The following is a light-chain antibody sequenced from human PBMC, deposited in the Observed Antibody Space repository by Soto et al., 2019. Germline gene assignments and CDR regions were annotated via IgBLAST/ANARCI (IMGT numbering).Light chain of an antibody. CDR2: YDD. Sequence: QAVVTQPPSVSEAPRQRVTISCSGSSSNIGNNAVNWYQQLPGKAPKLLIYYDDLLPSGVSDRFSGSKSGTSASLAISGLQSEDEADYYCAAWDDSLNYVFGTGTKLTVL. J-gene: IGLJ1*01. V-gene: IGLV1-36*01. CDR1: SSNIGNNA. CDR3: AAWDDSLNYV.